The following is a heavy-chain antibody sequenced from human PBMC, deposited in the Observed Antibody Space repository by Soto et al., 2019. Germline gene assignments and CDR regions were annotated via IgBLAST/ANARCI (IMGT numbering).Heavy chain of an antibody. CDR3: ASNRAYATSFDY. CDR2: IYFIGST. D-gene: IGHD5-12*01. V-gene: IGHV4-59*08. Sequence: QVQLQESCPGLVKPSETLSLTCTVSGGSISSYYWHWIRQAPGKALEWIGDIYFIGSTNYNPSLKSRVTISVDTSKNQFSLNLDSVTAADTAVYYCASNRAYATSFDYWGQGTLVTVSS. CDR1: GGSISSYY. J-gene: IGHJ4*02.